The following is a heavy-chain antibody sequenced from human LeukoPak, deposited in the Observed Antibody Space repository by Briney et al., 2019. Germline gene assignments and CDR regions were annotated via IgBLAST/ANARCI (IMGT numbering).Heavy chain of an antibody. V-gene: IGHV3-9*01. CDR3: ARGIVVSPAAPYSWFDP. CDR2: ISWNSGSI. CDR1: GFTLDDYG. J-gene: IGHJ5*02. Sequence: PGRSLRLSCAASGFTLDDYGMHWVRQAPGKGLEWVSGISWNSGSIDYADSVKGRFTISRDNTKNSLYLQMNGLRAEDTAVYYCARGIVVSPAAPYSWFDPRGQGTLVIVSS. D-gene: IGHD2-2*01.